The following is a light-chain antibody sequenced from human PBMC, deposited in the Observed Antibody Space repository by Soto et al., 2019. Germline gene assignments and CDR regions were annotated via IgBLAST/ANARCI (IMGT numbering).Light chain of an antibody. J-gene: IGKJ2*01. V-gene: IGKV3-15*01. CDR3: QHYNDWPPYT. CDR1: QSVRSN. Sequence: EVVMTQSPATLSVSPGERAMLSCRARQSVRSNLAWYQQKPGQAPRLLIYGASTRATGIPARFSGSGSGTEFTLTISSLQSEDFAVYYCQHYNDWPPYTFGQGTKLEI. CDR2: GAS.